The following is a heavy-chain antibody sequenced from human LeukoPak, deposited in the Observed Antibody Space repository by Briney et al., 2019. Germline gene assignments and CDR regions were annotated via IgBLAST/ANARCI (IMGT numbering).Heavy chain of an antibody. Sequence: PSEILSLTCTVSNSSISSYYWTWIRQPAGKGLEWIGRIYTSGSTNYSPSLKSRVTISIDASKNQFSLRLSSVTAADTAVYYCTRGGELMNYWGQGTLVTVSS. D-gene: IGHD1-26*01. CDR1: NSSISSYY. J-gene: IGHJ4*02. V-gene: IGHV4-4*07. CDR2: IYTSGST. CDR3: TRGGELMNY.